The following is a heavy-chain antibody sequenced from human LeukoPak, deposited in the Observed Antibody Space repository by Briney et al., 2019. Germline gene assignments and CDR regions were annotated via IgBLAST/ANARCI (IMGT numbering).Heavy chain of an antibody. CDR2: IKQDGSNQ. D-gene: IGHD3-10*01. CDR1: GFTFSHYW. V-gene: IGHV3-7*03. CDR3: AREGSGGFDY. J-gene: IGHJ4*02. Sequence: GGSLRLSCAASGFTFSHYWMSWVRQAPGKGLEWVANIKQDGSNQDYVDSVKGRFTISRDNAKNSLYLQTNSLRAEDTAVYYCAREGSGGFDYWGQGTLVTVSS.